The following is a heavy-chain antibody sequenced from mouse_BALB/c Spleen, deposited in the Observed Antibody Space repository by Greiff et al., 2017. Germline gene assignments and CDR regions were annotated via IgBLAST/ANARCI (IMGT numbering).Heavy chain of an antibody. CDR2: INPGSGGT. Sequence: QVQLQQSGAELVRPGTSVKVSCKASGYAFTNYLIEWVKQRPGQGLEWIGVINPGSGGTNYNEKFKGKSTLTADKSSSTAYMQLSSLTSDDSAVYCCAREEWYPHYFDYWGQGTTLTVSS. J-gene: IGHJ2*01. D-gene: IGHD2-1*01. CDR3: AREEWYPHYFDY. V-gene: IGHV1-54*01. CDR1: GYAFTNYL.